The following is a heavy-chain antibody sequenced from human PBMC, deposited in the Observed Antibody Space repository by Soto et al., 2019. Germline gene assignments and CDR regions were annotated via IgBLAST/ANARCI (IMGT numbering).Heavy chain of an antibody. Sequence: ASVKVSCKASGYTFPHYGISWVRQAPGQGLEWMGWISAYNGNTNYAQKLQGRVTITTDTSTSTAYMELSSLRSDDTAVYNCARDHPDSSSWYYFDYWGQGTLVTVSS. V-gene: IGHV1-18*01. CDR1: GYTFPHYG. CDR2: ISAYNGNT. J-gene: IGHJ4*02. D-gene: IGHD6-13*01. CDR3: ARDHPDSSSWYYFDY.